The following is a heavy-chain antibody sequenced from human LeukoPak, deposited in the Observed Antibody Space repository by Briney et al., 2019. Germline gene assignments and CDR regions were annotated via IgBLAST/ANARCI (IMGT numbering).Heavy chain of an antibody. J-gene: IGHJ4*02. V-gene: IGHV3-74*01. CDR1: GFTFSKYW. CDR3: AKEIWPTVTTPGWTYFDY. CDR2: MNSDGSST. D-gene: IGHD4-17*01. Sequence: GGSLRLSCAASGFTFSKYWTHWVRQAPGKGLVWVSRMNSDGSSTIYADSVKGRFTISRDNSKNTLYLQMNSLRAEDTAVYYCAKEIWPTVTTPGWTYFDYWGQGALVTVSS.